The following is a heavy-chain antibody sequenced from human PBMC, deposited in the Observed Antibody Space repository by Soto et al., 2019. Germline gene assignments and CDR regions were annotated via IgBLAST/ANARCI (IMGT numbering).Heavy chain of an antibody. CDR3: ARPEYSSSSYGMDV. Sequence: EVQLVESGGGLVQPGGSLRLSCAASGFTFSSYSMNWVRQAPGKGLEWVSYISSSSSTIYYADSVKGRFTISRDNAKNSLYLQMNSLRDEDTDVYYCARPEYSSSSYGMDVWGQGSTLTVSS. CDR2: ISSSSSTI. V-gene: IGHV3-48*02. CDR1: GFTFSSYS. J-gene: IGHJ6*02. D-gene: IGHD6-6*01.